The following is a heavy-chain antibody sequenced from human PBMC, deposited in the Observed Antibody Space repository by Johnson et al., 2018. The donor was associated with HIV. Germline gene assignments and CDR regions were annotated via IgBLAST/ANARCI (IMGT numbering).Heavy chain of an antibody. CDR1: GFTFDDYA. CDR3: ASSSLAWGVDALDI. V-gene: IGHV3-9*01. Sequence: VQLVESGGGLVQPGRSLRLSCAASGFTFDDYAMHWVRQAPGKGLEWVSGIERNSRTDYADSVKGRFTVSRDSSKNTLYLQMNSLRVEDTSVYYCASSSLAWGVDALDIWGQGTKVTVSS. D-gene: IGHD3-10*01. CDR2: IERNSRT. J-gene: IGHJ3*02.